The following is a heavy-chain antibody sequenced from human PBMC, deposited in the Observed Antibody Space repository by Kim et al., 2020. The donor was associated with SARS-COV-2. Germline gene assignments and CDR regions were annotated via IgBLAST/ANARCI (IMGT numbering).Heavy chain of an antibody. V-gene: IGHV3-23*01. Sequence: GGSLRLSCAASGFIFSTYDMSWVRQAPGKGLEWISAVTRGGSSFYADSVKGRCTTSRDNSKNMLLLQLDSRQSEDTAAIYCSAEPAQRADYCGRESLVA. D-gene: IGHD1-1*01. CDR2: VTRGGSS. CDR1: GFIFSTYD. J-gene: IGHJ4*03. CDR3: SAEPAQRADY.